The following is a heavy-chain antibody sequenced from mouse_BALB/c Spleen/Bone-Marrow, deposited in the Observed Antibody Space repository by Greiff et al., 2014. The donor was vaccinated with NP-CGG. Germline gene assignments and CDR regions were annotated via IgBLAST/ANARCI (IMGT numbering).Heavy chain of an antibody. J-gene: IGHJ3*01. Sequence: VQLQQSGAELVKPGSSVKLSCRASGYTFTSYWMHWVKQRPGRGLEWIGEINPSNGRTNYNEKFKNKATLTVDESSSTAYMQLSSLTSEDSAVYSCAGGKPFAYWGQGTLVTVSA. CDR3: AGGKPFAY. V-gene: IGHV1S81*02. CDR1: GYTFTSYW. CDR2: INPSNGRT.